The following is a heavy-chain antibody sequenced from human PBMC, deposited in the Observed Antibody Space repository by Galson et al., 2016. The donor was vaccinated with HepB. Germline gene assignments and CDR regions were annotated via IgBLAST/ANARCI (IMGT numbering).Heavy chain of an antibody. D-gene: IGHD2-2*01. CDR1: GFTFSLSG. CDR2: MWNDAKSK. CDR3: AKDTARYCSSTSCSYGMDV. V-gene: IGHV3-33*06. J-gene: IGHJ6*02. Sequence: SLRLSCAASGFTFSLSGMHWVRQAPGKGLEWVAIMWNDAKSKYYADSVQGRFTISRDNSKNTLFLQMSSLRAEDSAVYYCAKDTARYCSSTSCSYGMDVWGQGTTVTVSS.